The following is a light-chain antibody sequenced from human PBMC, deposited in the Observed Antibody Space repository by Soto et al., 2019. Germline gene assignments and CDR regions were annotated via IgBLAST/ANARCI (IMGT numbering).Light chain of an antibody. CDR3: QQYNEWPPFT. CDR1: QSVRSN. Sequence: IVLTQSPATLSVSPGERATRSCRASQSVRSNLAWYQQKPGQAPRLVIYAASTRATGIPDRFSGSVSGTEFTLTISSLQSEDFAVYYCQQYNEWPPFTFGQGTHWRL. CDR2: AAS. V-gene: IGKV3-15*01. J-gene: IGKJ5*01.